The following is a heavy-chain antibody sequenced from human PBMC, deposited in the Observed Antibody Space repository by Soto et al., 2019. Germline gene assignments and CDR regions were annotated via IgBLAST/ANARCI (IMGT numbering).Heavy chain of an antibody. CDR3: AKFGYCSGGSCYSRRGGMDV. V-gene: IGHV3-23*01. CDR2: ISGSGGST. D-gene: IGHD2-15*01. CDR1: GFTFSSYA. Sequence: EVQLLESGGGLVQPGGSLRLSCAASGFTFSSYAMSWVRQAPGKGLEWVSAISGSGGSTYYADSVKGRFTISRDNSKNTLYLQMNSLRAEDTAVYYCAKFGYCSGGSCYSRRGGMDVWGQGTTVTVSS. J-gene: IGHJ6*02.